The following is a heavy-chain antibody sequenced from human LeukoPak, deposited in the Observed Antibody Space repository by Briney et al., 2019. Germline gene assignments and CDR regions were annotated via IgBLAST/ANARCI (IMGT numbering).Heavy chain of an antibody. CDR1: GGSFSGYY. Sequence: SETLSLTCAVYGGSFSGYYWSWIRQPPGKGLEWIGEINHSGSTNYNPSLKSRVTISVDTSKNQFSLKLSSVTAADTAVYYCARGLVVPAAMDCYYYGMDVWGQGTTVTVSS. V-gene: IGHV4-34*01. CDR2: INHSGST. J-gene: IGHJ6*02. D-gene: IGHD2-2*01. CDR3: ARGLVVPAAMDCYYYGMDV.